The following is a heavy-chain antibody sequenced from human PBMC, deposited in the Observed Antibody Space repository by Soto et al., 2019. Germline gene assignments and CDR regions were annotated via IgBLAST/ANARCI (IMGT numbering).Heavy chain of an antibody. Sequence: QWQLQESGPGLVGPSETLSLTCTVSGGSINTYNLFWAWIRQPPGKGLEWIASIHYSGNAYYNPSLTSRGTISRDTSKNRVSLELRSVTAADTAVYYCARVNVTLDFWGQGTMVTVSS. J-gene: IGHJ4*02. D-gene: IGHD2-21*02. CDR2: IHYSGNA. CDR3: ARVNVTLDF. V-gene: IGHV4-39*01. CDR1: GGSINTYNLF.